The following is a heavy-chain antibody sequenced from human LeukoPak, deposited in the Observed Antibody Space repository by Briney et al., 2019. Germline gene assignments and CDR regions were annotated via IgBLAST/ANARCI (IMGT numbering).Heavy chain of an antibody. CDR2: IHSDVGTT. J-gene: IGHJ4*02. CDR1: GFTFSNYW. CDR3: ARDTYSIAE. Sequence: GVCLRVSCAASGFTFSNYWMHWVGQAPGKGLVWVSLIHSDVGTTNYADSVKGRFTISRDNAKNTLYMQMNSLRVEDTAVYYCARDTYSIAEWGQGTLVTVSS. D-gene: IGHD1-26*01. V-gene: IGHV3-74*01.